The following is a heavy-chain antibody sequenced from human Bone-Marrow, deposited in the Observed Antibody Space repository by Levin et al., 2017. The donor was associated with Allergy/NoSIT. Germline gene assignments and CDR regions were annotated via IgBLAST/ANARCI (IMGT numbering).Heavy chain of an antibody. Sequence: AGGSLRLSCAASGFTFSSYSMNWVRQAPGKGLEWVSSISSSSSYIYYADSVKGRFTISRDNAKNSLYLQMNSLRAEDTAVYYCARDARYCSSTSCYEVHNHNWFDPWGQGTLVTVSS. V-gene: IGHV3-21*01. D-gene: IGHD2-2*01. CDR1: GFTFSSYS. CDR2: ISSSSSYI. CDR3: ARDARYCSSTSCYEVHNHNWFDP. J-gene: IGHJ5*02.